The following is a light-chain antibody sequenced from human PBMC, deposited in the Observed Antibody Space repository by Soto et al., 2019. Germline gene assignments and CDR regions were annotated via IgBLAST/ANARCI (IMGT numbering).Light chain of an antibody. CDR2: GNS. V-gene: IGLV1-40*01. Sequence: QSVLTQPPSVSGAPGQRVTISCTGSSSNIGAGYDVPWYQQHPGTAPKLLIYGNSNRPSGVPDRVSGSKSGTSASLAITGRQAADEADYYCQSYDSRLSGYVFGTGTKLTVL. CDR1: SSNIGAGYD. CDR3: QSYDSRLSGYV. J-gene: IGLJ1*01.